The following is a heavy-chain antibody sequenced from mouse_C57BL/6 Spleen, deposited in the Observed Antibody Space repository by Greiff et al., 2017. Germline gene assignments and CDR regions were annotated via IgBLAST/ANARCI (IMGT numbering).Heavy chain of an antibody. D-gene: IGHD1-1*01. J-gene: IGHJ1*03. CDR2: INPYNGGT. Sequence: EVKLMESGPVLVKPGASVKMSCKASGYTFTDYYMNWVKQSHGKSLEWIGVINPYNGGTSYNQKFKGKATLTVDKSSSTAYMELNSLTSEDSAVYYCARGATVVAQYFDVWGTGTTVTVSS. CDR1: GYTFTDYY. CDR3: ARGATVVAQYFDV. V-gene: IGHV1-19*01.